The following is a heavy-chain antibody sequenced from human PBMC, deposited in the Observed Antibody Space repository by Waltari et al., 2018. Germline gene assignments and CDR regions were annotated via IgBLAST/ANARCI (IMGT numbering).Heavy chain of an antibody. CDR3: ARHWKRSGYRFDP. D-gene: IGHD5-12*01. CDR2: IYYSGST. V-gene: IGHV4-39*01. J-gene: IGHJ5*02. Sequence: QLRLQESGPGLVKPSETLSLPCTVSGGSLSSGGYYWGWIRQSPGKGLEWIGSIYYSGSTHYNPTLESRVTISGDTSKNQFSLKVSSVTAADTAVYYCARHWKRSGYRFDPWGQGTLVTVSS. CDR1: GGSLSSGGYY.